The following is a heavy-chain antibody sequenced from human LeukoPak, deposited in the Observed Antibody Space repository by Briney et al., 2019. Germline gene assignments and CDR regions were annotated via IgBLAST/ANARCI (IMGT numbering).Heavy chain of an antibody. Sequence: SETLSLTCTATGRSNNNVSSYWGCIRQPAGKGLESIRRIHPTGNNISDPSLERRVTLLMTTSKKQFSLKLTAVSAADTAVYYCASHYSTSGIDAFDVWGQGTVVTVSS. V-gene: IGHV4-61*02. CDR1: GRSNNNVSSY. CDR3: ASHYSTSGIDAFDV. J-gene: IGHJ3*01. CDR2: IHPTGNN. D-gene: IGHD6-13*01.